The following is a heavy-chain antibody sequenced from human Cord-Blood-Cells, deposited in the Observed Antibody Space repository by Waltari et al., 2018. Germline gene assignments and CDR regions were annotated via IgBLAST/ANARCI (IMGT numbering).Heavy chain of an antibody. V-gene: IGHV4-34*01. CDR3: AGAVVVLNY. CDR2: NNQSGST. CDR1: GGSFSGYY. J-gene: IGHJ4*02. D-gene: IGHD2-15*01. Sequence: QVQLQQWGAGLLKPSETLSLTCAVSGGSFSGYYWSWIRQPPRKGLVWIGENNQSGSTNYNPSLKSRLTISVDTSKNQYSLKMSSVTAAGTAVYYCAGAVVVLNYWRQGTLVTVSS.